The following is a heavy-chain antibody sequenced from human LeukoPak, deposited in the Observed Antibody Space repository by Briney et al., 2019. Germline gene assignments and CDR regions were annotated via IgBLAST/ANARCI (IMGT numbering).Heavy chain of an antibody. CDR2: MNPNSGNT. V-gene: IGHV1-8*01. J-gene: IGHJ4*02. CDR3: ARGRRGSSSFDY. D-gene: IGHD6-13*01. Sequence: ASVKVSCKASGYTFTSYDINWVRQATGQELEWMGWMNPNSGNTGYAQKFQGRVTMTRNTSISTAYMELSSLRSEDTAVYYCARGRRGSSSFDYWGQGTLVTVSS. CDR1: GYTFTSYD.